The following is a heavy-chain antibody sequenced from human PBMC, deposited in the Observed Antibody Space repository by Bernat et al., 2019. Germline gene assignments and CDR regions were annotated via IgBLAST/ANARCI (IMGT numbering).Heavy chain of an antibody. Sequence: EVQLVESGGGLVKPGGSLRLSCAASGFTFSTYAMNWVRQAPGKGLEWVSAISGSGGSTYYADSVKGRFTISRDNSKNTLYLQMNSLRAEDTAIYYCAKDWNYSWDYWGQGTLVTVSS. V-gene: IGHV3-23*04. CDR3: AKDWNYSWDY. D-gene: IGHD1-7*01. J-gene: IGHJ4*02. CDR1: GFTFSTYA. CDR2: ISGSGGST.